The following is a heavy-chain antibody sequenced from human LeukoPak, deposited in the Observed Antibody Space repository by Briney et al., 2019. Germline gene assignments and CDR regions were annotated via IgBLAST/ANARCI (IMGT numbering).Heavy chain of an antibody. V-gene: IGHV4-34*01. J-gene: IGHJ4*02. D-gene: IGHD3-9*01. Sequence: SETLSLTCAVYGGSLSGYYWSWIRQPPGKGLEWIGEINHSGSTNYNPSLKSRVTISVDTSKNQFSLKLSSVTAADTAVYYCARVLSWGILAGYHDYYFDYWGQGTLVTVSS. CDR2: INHSGST. CDR3: ARVLSWGILAGYHDYYFDY. CDR1: GGSLSGYY.